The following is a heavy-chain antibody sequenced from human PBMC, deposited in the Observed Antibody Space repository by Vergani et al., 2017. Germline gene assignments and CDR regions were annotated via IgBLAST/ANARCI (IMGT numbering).Heavy chain of an antibody. V-gene: IGHV1-18*01. CDR2: ISASNGNT. CDR1: GYTFTTYG. CDR3: AGGRLNVEGGTSYWFDS. Sequence: QVQLVQSGTEVKKPGASVKVSCKASGYTFTTYGISWVRQAPGQGLEWMGWISASNGNTNYAQKLLGRVTMTTERSTSTAYMELRSLRSDDTAVSYCAGGRLNVEGGTSYWFDSWGQGTLVTVSA. D-gene: IGHD1-14*01. J-gene: IGHJ5*01.